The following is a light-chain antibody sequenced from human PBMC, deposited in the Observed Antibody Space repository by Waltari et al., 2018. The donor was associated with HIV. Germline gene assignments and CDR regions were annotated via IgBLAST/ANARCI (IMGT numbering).Light chain of an antibody. V-gene: IGLV1-40*01. CDR1: SSNIAAGYD. CDR3: QSYDSSLTGSV. J-gene: IGLJ2*01. Sequence: QSVRTQPPSLSGAPGQRRPISCTGSSSNIAAGYDVNWYQQLPGTAPKLLIYGNPNRPSGVPDRFSGSKSGTSPSLAITGLQAEDEADYYCQSYDSSLTGSVFGGGTKLTVL. CDR2: GNP.